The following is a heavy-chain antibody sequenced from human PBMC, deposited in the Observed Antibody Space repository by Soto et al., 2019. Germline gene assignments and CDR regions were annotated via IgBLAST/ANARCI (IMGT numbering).Heavy chain of an antibody. V-gene: IGHV4-59*01. Sequence: QVQLQESGPGLVKPSETLSLTCTVSGGSIRSYYWNWIRQPPGKGLEWLGYFYYTGSTTYNPSLRSRVTRSLDTSKSQFCLKLASVTAADTAVYYCAAANRRDYFDSWGQGTLVTVSS. J-gene: IGHJ4*02. CDR1: GGSIRSYY. D-gene: IGHD2-15*01. CDR3: AAANRRDYFDS. CDR2: FYYTGST.